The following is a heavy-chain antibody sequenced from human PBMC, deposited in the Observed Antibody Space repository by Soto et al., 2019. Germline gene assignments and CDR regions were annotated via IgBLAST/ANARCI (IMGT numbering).Heavy chain of an antibody. CDR3: ARDIVVENYYYYYGMDV. D-gene: IGHD2-2*01. CDR1: GFTFSDYY. J-gene: IGHJ6*02. CDR2: ISSSGSTI. V-gene: IGHV3-11*01. Sequence: QVQLVESGGGLVKPGGSLRLSCAASGFTFSDYYMSWIRQAPGKGLEWVSYISSSGSTIYYADSVKGRFTISRDNAKNSLYLQMNRLRAEDTAVYYCARDIVVENYYYYYGMDVWFQGTTVTVSS.